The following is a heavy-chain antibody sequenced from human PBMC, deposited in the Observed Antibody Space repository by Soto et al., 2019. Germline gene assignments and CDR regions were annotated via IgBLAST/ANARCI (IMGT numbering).Heavy chain of an antibody. CDR1: GASIRSSPYY. J-gene: IGHJ3*02. V-gene: IGHV4-39*01. D-gene: IGHD1-26*01. CDR3: ARHEGDTYGTPSGAFDI. Sequence: PSETLSLTCTVSGASIRSSPYYWGWIRQAPGKWLEWLGSIYYRGTTYYNPPLKSRVTIFAATSKNQFSLRLTSVTAADTSVYYCARHEGDTYGTPSGAFDIWGHGTMVTVS. CDR2: IYYRGTT.